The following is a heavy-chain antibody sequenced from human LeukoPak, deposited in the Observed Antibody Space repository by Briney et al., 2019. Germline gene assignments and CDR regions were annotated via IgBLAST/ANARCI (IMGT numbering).Heavy chain of an antibody. CDR2: ISGSGGST. D-gene: IGHD6-19*01. CDR1: GFTFSSYA. CDR3: AKDRSSGWYDAFDI. V-gene: IGHV3-23*01. J-gene: IGHJ3*02. Sequence: GGSLRLSCAASGFTFSSYAMSWVRQAPGKGLGWVSAISGSGGSTYYADSVKGRFTISRDNSKNTLYPQLNSLRAEDTAVYYCAKDRSSGWYDAFDIWGQGTMVTVSS.